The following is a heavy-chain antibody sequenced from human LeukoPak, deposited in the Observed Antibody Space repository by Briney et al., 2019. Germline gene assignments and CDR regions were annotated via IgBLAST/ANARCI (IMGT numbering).Heavy chain of an antibody. Sequence: GASVKVSCKASGYTFTGYFVHWVRQAPGQGLEWMGWINPNSGGTNYAQKFQGRVTMTRDTSISTAYMELSRLRSGDTAMYYCARSLGYGQTLDYFDYWGQGTLVTVSS. J-gene: IGHJ4*02. CDR2: INPNSGGT. CDR3: ARSLGYGQTLDYFDY. V-gene: IGHV1-2*02. CDR1: GYTFTGYF. D-gene: IGHD5-18*01.